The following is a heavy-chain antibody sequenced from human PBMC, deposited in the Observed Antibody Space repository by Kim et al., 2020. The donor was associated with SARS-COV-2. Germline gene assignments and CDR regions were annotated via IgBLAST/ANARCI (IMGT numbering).Heavy chain of an antibody. CDR1: GFTFSSYA. CDR3: VKDRITGTLLDYYYYGMDV. V-gene: IGHV3-64D*06. Sequence: GGSLRLSCSASGFTFSSYAMHWVRQAPGKGLEYVSAISSNGGSTYYADSVKGRFTISRDNSKNTLYLQMSSLRAEDTAVYYCVKDRITGTLLDYYYYGMDVWGQGTTVTVSS. D-gene: IGHD1-20*01. CDR2: ISSNGGST. J-gene: IGHJ6*02.